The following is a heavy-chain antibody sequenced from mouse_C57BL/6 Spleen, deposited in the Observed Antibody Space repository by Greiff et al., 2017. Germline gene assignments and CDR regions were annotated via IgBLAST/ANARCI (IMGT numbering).Heavy chain of an antibody. J-gene: IGHJ1*03. D-gene: IGHD1-1*01. Sequence: VQVVESGAELVKPGASVKISCKASGYAFSSYWMNWVKQRPGKGLEWIGQIYPGDGDTNYNGKFKGKATLTADKSSSTAYMQLSSLTSEDSAVYFCARKTTVVEGYFDVWGTGTTVTVSS. CDR1: GYAFSSYW. CDR3: ARKTTVVEGYFDV. V-gene: IGHV1-80*01. CDR2: IYPGDGDT.